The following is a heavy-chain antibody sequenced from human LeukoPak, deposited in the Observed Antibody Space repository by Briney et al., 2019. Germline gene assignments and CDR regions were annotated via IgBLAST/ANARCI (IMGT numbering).Heavy chain of an antibody. J-gene: IGHJ6*03. V-gene: IGHV4-34*01. CDR1: GGSFSGYY. CDR2: INHSGST. D-gene: IGHD3-10*01. Sequence: PSETLSLTCAVYGGSFSGYYWSWIRQPPGKGLEWIREINHSGSTNYNPSLKSRVTISVDTSKNQFSLKLSSVTAADTAVYYCARARGVRGTSTGYYYMDVWGKGTTVTVSS. CDR3: ARARGVRGTSTGYYYMDV.